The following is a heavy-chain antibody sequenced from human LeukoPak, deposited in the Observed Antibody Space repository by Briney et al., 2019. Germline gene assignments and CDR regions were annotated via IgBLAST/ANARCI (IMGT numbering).Heavy chain of an antibody. J-gene: IGHJ4*02. Sequence: SETLSLTCTVAAGSISSYYCSWIRQPPGKGREWIGYIYYSGSTNYNPSLKSRVIISVDTSKNQFSLKLSSVTAAGTAVYYCARGRARGVISNWGQGTLVSVSS. V-gene: IGHV4-59*01. CDR2: IYYSGST. D-gene: IGHD3-10*01. CDR3: ARGRARGVISN. CDR1: AGSISSYY.